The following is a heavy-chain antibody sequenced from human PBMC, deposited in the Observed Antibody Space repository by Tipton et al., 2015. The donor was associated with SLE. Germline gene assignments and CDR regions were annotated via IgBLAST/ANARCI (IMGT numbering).Heavy chain of an antibody. D-gene: IGHD6-6*01. CDR3: ARDAMGYSSSSKDY. Sequence: QSGAEVKKPGASVKVSCKASGYTFTSYGISWVRQAPGQGLEWMGWISAYNGNTNYAQKLQGRVTMTRDTSISTAYMELSRLRSDDTAVYYCARDAMGYSSSSKDYWGQGPLVTVSS. J-gene: IGHJ4*02. CDR2: ISAYNGNT. V-gene: IGHV1-18*01. CDR1: GYTFTSYG.